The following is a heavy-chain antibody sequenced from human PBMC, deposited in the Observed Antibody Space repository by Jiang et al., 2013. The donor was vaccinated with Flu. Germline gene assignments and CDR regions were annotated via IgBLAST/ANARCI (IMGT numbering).Heavy chain of an antibody. D-gene: IGHD3-3*01. CDR1: GYGFTNYS. Sequence: QSGSELKKPGASVKVSCKASGYGFTNYSMHWVRQAPGQGLEWMGSIHTNTGKPTYAQDFTGRFVFSLDTSVSTAFLQISSLKADDTAVYFCARGGEVPPPVKVGSESKRFLQWLLTSDADYFHFWGQGTLVAVSS. CDR3: ARGGEVPPPVKVGSESKRFLQWLLTSDADYFHF. CDR2: IHTNTGKP. V-gene: IGHV7-4-1*02. J-gene: IGHJ4*02.